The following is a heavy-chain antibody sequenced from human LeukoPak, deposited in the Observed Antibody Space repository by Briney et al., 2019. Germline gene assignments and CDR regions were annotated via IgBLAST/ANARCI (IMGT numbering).Heavy chain of an antibody. CDR1: GFTFCSYS. CDR3: ARDYYDSSGHCEFDY. Sequence: PGGSLRLSCAASGFTFCSYSMNWVRQAPGKGLEWVSSISSSSSYIYYADSVKGRFTISRDNAKNSLYLQMNSLRAEDTAVYYCARDYYDSSGHCEFDYWGQGTLVTVSS. D-gene: IGHD3-22*01. CDR2: ISSSSSYI. J-gene: IGHJ4*02. V-gene: IGHV3-21*01.